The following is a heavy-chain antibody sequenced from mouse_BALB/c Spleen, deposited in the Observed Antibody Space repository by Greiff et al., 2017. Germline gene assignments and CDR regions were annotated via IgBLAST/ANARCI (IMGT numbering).Heavy chain of an antibody. CDR2: IRLKSDNYAT. V-gene: IGHV6-3*01. D-gene: IGHD1-2*01. CDR1: GFTFSSYW. Sequence: EVQLVESGGGLVQPGGSMKLSCVASGFTFSSYWMSWVRQSPEKGLEWVAEIRLKSDNYATHYAESVKGKFTISRDDSKSRLYLQMNSLRAEDTGIYYCTAHYYGGFAYWGQGTLVTVSA. J-gene: IGHJ3*01. CDR3: TAHYYGGFAY.